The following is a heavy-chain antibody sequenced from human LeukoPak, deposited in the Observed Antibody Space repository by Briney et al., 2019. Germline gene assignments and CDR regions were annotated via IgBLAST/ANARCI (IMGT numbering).Heavy chain of an antibody. CDR1: GGTFSSYA. V-gene: IGHV1-69*06. Sequence: SVKVSCKASGGTFSSYAISWVRQAPGQGLEWMGGIIPIFGTANYAQKFQGRVTITADKSTSTAYMELSSLRSEDTAVYYCASIGYIYGHNYYYMDVWGKGTTVTISS. J-gene: IGHJ6*03. CDR3: ASIGYIYGHNYYYMDV. CDR2: IIPIFGTA. D-gene: IGHD5-18*01.